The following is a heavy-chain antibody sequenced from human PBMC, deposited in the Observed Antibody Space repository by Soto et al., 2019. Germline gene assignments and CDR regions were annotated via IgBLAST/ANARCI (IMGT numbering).Heavy chain of an antibody. D-gene: IGHD2-2*01. V-gene: IGHV3-21*01. Sequence: EVQLVESGGGLVKPGGSLRLSCAASGFTFSSYSRNWVRQAPGKGLEWVSSISSSSSYIYYADSVKGRFTISRDNAKNSLYLQMNSLRAEDTAVYYCARAKGYCSSTSCYQNIYYYYYGMDVWGQGTTVTVSS. CDR1: GFTFSSYS. CDR3: ARAKGYCSSTSCYQNIYYYYYGMDV. J-gene: IGHJ6*02. CDR2: ISSSSSYI.